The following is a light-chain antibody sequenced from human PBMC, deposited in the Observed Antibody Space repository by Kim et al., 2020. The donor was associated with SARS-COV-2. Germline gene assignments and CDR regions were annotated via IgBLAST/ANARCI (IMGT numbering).Light chain of an antibody. J-gene: IGLJ2*01. Sequence: SYELTQPPSVSVSPGQTASITCSGDKLGDKYACWYQQKPGQSPVLVIYQDSKGPSGIPERFSGSNSGNTATLTISGTQAMDEADYYCQAWDSSTVV. CDR1: KLGDKY. CDR2: QDS. V-gene: IGLV3-1*01. CDR3: QAWDSSTVV.